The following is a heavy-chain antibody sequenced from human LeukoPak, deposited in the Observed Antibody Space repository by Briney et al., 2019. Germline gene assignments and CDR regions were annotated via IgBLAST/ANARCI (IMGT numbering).Heavy chain of an antibody. V-gene: IGHV4-31*03. D-gene: IGHD4-17*01. J-gene: IGHJ4*02. CDR1: GGSISSGGYY. CDR3: ARSSDDYGDYVDY. CDR2: IYYSGST. Sequence: ASETLSLTCTVSGGSISSGGYYWSWIRQHAGKGLEWIGYIYYSGSTYYNPSLKSRVTISVDTSKNQFSLKLSSVTAADTAVYYCARSSDDYGDYVDYWGQGTLVTVSS.